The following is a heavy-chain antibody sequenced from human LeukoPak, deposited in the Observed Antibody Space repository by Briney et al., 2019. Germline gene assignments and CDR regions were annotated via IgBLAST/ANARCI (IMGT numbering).Heavy chain of an antibody. D-gene: IGHD3-10*01. V-gene: IGHV4-39*07. CDR2: INHSGST. J-gene: IGHJ4*02. CDR1: GGSISSSSYY. CDR3: ARARVLLWLGELLFDY. Sequence: AETLSLTCTVSGGSISSSSYYWGWLRQPPGKGLEWIGEINHSGSTNYNPFLKSRVTISVDTSKNQFSLKLSSVTAADTAVYYCARARVLLWLGELLFDYWGQGTLVTVSS.